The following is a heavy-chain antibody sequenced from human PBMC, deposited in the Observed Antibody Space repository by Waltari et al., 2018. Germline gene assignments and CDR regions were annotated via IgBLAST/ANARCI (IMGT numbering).Heavy chain of an antibody. CDR3: ARDRGRGLYLDS. D-gene: IGHD2-15*01. Sequence: QLQLQESGPGLVRPSGTLSLACGVPGDTVPNTYWWSWVRQSPGKGLEWIGQIHGSGRANYNPSFGSRVSVSMDTSNNEFSLKVTSATAADTAIYYCARDRGRGLYLDSWGQGILVTVSP. CDR2: IHGSGRA. J-gene: IGHJ4*02. CDR1: GDTVPNTYW. V-gene: IGHV4-4*02.